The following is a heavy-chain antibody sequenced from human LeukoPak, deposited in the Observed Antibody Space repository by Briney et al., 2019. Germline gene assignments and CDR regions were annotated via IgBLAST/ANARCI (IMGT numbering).Heavy chain of an antibody. V-gene: IGHV1-69*04. CDR3: ARSEITMVRGVIRGDAFDI. J-gene: IGHJ3*02. CDR1: GGTFSSYA. D-gene: IGHD3-10*01. CDR2: IIPILGIA. Sequence: SVKVSCKASGGTFSSYAISWVRQAPGQGLEWMGRIIPILGIANYAQKFQGRVTITADKSTSTAYMELSSLRSEDTAVYYCARSEITMVRGVIRGDAFDIWGQGTMVTVSS.